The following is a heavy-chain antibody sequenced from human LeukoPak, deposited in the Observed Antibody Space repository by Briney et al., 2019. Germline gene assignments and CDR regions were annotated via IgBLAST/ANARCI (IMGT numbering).Heavy chain of an antibody. V-gene: IGHV3-23*01. CDR1: GFTFSSYV. D-gene: IGHD2-2*01. Sequence: GGSLRLSCAASGFTFSSYVMSWVRQAPGKGLEWVSVISGSSSTVYYADSVKGRFTISRDNSKNTLYLQMNSLRAEDTAVYYCARGSGSTSCHFDYWGQGTLVAVSS. J-gene: IGHJ4*02. CDR3: ARGSGSTSCHFDY. CDR2: ISGSSSTV.